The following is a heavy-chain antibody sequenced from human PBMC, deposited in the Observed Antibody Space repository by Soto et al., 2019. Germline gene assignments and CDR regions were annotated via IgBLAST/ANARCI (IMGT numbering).Heavy chain of an antibody. Sequence: QVQLVQSGAEVKKPGSSVKVSCKASGGTFSSYAISWVRQAPGQGLEWMGGIIPIFGTANYAQKFQGRVTITADKSTSTVYKELISLRCENTVVYYCARWSIAVFGSSGMYVWGQGTTVTVSS. CDR2: IIPIFGTA. D-gene: IGHD6-6*01. CDR1: GGTFSSYA. J-gene: IGHJ6*02. V-gene: IGHV1-69*06. CDR3: ARWSIAVFGSSGMYV.